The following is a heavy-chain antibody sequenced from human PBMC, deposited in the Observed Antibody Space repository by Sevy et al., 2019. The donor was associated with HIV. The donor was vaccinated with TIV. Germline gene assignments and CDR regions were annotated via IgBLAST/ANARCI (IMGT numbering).Heavy chain of an antibody. CDR2: IYPGDSDT. D-gene: IGHD3-3*01. V-gene: IGHV5-51*01. CDR3: ARGGLLYYDSPRRDYYYGMDV. CDR1: GYSFTSYW. Sequence: GESLKISCKGSGYSFTSYWIGWVRQMPGKGLEWMGIIYPGDSDTRYSPSFQGQVTISADKSISTAYLQWSSLKASDTAMYYCARGGLLYYDSPRRDYYYGMDVWGQGTTVTVSS. J-gene: IGHJ6*02.